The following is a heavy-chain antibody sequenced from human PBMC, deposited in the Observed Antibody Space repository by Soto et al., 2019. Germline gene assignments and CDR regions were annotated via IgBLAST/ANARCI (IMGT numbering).Heavy chain of an antibody. CDR2: MDSSRMTI. Sequence: EVQLVDSGGGLVQPGGSLRLSCAASGFTFSRYSMNWVRQAPGKGLEWVSYMDSSRMTIYYAESVKCRFTISRDNAKNSMFLLMSSLGAEDTAVYYWVRARRGPFDYWGQGTLVTVSS. J-gene: IGHJ4*02. V-gene: IGHV3-48*01. D-gene: IGHD3-10*01. CDR3: VRARRGPFDY. CDR1: GFTFSRYS.